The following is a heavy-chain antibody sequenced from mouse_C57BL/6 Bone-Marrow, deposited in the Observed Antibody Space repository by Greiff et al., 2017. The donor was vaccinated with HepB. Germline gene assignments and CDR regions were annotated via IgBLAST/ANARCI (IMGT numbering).Heavy chain of an antibody. CDR2: INYDGSST. Sequence: EVMLVESEGGLVQPGSSMKLSCTASGFTFSDYYMAWVRQVPEKGLEWVANINYDGSSTYYLDSLKSRFIISRDNAKNILYLQMSSLKSEDTATYYCARVGIYYDYGGYFDYGGQGTTLTVSS. CDR3: ARVGIYYDYGGYFDY. D-gene: IGHD2-4*01. V-gene: IGHV5-16*01. J-gene: IGHJ2*01. CDR1: GFTFSDYY.